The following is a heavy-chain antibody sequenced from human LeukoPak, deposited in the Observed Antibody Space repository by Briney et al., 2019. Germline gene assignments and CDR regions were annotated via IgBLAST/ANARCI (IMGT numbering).Heavy chain of an antibody. J-gene: IGHJ6*03. CDR2: IYYSGST. D-gene: IGHD1-7*01. V-gene: IGHV4-59*12. Sequence: SETLSLTCTVSGGSISSYYWSWIRQPPGKGLEWIGYIYYSGSTNYNPSLKSRVTISVDTSKNQFSLKLSTVTAADTAVYYCARGGNRITGTRNYMDVWGKGTTVTVSS. CDR1: GGSISSYY. CDR3: ARGGNRITGTRNYMDV.